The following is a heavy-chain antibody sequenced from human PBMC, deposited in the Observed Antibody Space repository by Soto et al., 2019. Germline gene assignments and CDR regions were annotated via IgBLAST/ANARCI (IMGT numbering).Heavy chain of an antibody. Sequence: RGSLLLSCASSGFTFRIYAMSWVRQAPGKGLELVSAISGSGGSTYYADSVKGRFTISRDNSKNTLYLQMNSLRAEDTAVYYCAKVIAAAGKGGYYFDYWGQGTMVTVSS. J-gene: IGHJ4*02. D-gene: IGHD6-13*01. CDR2: ISGSGGST. CDR3: AKVIAAAGKGGYYFDY. V-gene: IGHV3-23*01. CDR1: GFTFRIYA.